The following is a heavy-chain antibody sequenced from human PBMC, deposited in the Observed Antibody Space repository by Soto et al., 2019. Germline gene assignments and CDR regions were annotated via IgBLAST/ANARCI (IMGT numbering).Heavy chain of an antibody. J-gene: IGHJ4*02. CDR3: ARPEYYDYIWGSSPLDY. D-gene: IGHD3-16*01. Sequence: GGSLRLSCKGSGYSFTSYWIGWVRQMPGKGLEWMGIIYPGDSDTRYSPSFQGQVTISADKSISTAYLQWSSLKASDTAMYYCARPEYYDYIWGSSPLDYWGQGTLVTVSS. CDR1: GYSFTSYW. CDR2: IYPGDSDT. V-gene: IGHV5-51*01.